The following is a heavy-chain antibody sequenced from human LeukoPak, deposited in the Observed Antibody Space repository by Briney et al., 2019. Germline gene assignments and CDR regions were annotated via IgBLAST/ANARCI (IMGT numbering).Heavy chain of an antibody. CDR3: ARGGSGYYYGRYYYYYMDV. Sequence: ASVKVSCKASGYTFTSYYMHWVRRAPGQGLEWMGIINPSGGSTSYAQKFQGGVTMTRDMSTSTVYMELSSLRSEDTAVYYCARGGSGYYYGRYYYYYMDVWGKGTTVTVSS. V-gene: IGHV1-46*01. CDR2: INPSGGST. J-gene: IGHJ6*03. D-gene: IGHD3-22*01. CDR1: GYTFTSYY.